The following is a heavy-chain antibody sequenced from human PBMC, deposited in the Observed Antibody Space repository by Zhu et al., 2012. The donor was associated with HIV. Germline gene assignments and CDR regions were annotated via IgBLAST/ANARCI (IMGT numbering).Heavy chain of an antibody. Sequence: QVQLQESGPGLVKPSETLSLTCTVSGDSVSSGSYYWSWIRQSPGKGLEWVGYIYYTGSANYHPSLKGRLTISVETSKNQFSLKLSSVTAADTAVYYCARSWPNYGGNPPYYFDYWGQGTLVTVSS. J-gene: IGHJ4*02. CDR2: IYYTGSA. D-gene: IGHD4-23*01. V-gene: IGHV4-61*01. CDR3: ARSWPNYGGNPPYYFDY. CDR1: GDSVSSGSYY.